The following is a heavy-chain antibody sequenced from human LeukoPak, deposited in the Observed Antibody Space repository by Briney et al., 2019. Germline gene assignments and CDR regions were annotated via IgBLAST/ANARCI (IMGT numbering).Heavy chain of an antibody. Sequence: GGSLRLSCGASGFVFNNYLMSWVRQAPGKGLEWVASINKDGSLKKDVDSLEGRFTISRDNAKNSLYLQMNSLRAEDTAVYYCARVGRLGSGTPGYYFDYWGQGTLVTVSS. J-gene: IGHJ4*02. CDR2: INKDGSLK. CDR3: ARVGRLGSGTPGYYFDY. D-gene: IGHD3-10*01. CDR1: GFVFNNYL. V-gene: IGHV3-7*01.